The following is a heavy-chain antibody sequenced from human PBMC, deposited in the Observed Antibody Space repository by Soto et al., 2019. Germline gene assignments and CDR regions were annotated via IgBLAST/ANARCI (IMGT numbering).Heavy chain of an antibody. V-gene: IGHV3-20*04. Sequence: RPGGSLRLSCSTSGFTFNDFGMSWVRQAPGKGLEWVSGTNWNDGSVGYADSVKGRFTISRDNAKNSLYLQMNSLTVEDTALYYCARGDAGDYWGQGTLVTVSS. D-gene: IGHD3-10*01. J-gene: IGHJ4*02. CDR1: GFTFNDFG. CDR2: TNWNDGSV. CDR3: ARGDAGDY.